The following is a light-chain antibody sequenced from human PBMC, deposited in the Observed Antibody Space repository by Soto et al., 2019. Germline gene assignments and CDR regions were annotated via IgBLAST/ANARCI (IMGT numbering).Light chain of an antibody. V-gene: IGKV1D-12*01. J-gene: IGKJ5*01. CDR3: QQANSFPIT. CDR2: EAS. Sequence: DIQMTQSPSSISASVVDRVTITCRASQGITNRLAWYQQKPGQAPTLLIYEASNLQSGVPSRISGSGSGTDFTLTISSLQPEDFANYYCQQANSFPITFGQGTRLEIK. CDR1: QGITNR.